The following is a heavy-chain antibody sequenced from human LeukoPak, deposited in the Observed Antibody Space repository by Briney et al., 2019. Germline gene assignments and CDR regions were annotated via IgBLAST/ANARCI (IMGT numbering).Heavy chain of an antibody. CDR3: ARDRAVRYFDY. V-gene: IGHV3-33*08. D-gene: IGHD3-16*02. Sequence: GGSLRLSCAASGFTFSSYSINWVRQAPGKGLEWVALIWYDGTKKYYADSVKGRLTISRDNSKNTLYLEMNSLRAEDTAVYYCARDRAVRYFDYWGQGTLVTVSS. CDR2: IWYDGTKK. J-gene: IGHJ4*02. CDR1: GFTFSSYS.